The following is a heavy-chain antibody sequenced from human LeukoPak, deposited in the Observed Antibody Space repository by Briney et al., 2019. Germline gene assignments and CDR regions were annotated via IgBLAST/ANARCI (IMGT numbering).Heavy chain of an antibody. CDR2: IYSSGST. CDR3: ARLEYYDSSGSQSD. CDR1: GGSISANY. D-gene: IGHD3-22*01. V-gene: IGHV4-4*07. J-gene: IGHJ4*02. Sequence: ASETLSLTCTVSGGSISANYWIWMRQPAGKGLEYIGRIYSSGSTNYNPSLKSRVTMSVDTSKNQFSLKLSSVTAADTAVYYCARLEYYDSSGSQSDWGQGTLVTVSS.